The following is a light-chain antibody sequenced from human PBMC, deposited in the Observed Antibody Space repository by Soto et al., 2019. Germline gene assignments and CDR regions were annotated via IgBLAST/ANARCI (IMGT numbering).Light chain of an antibody. J-gene: IGKJ1*01. CDR1: QSISSW. CDR3: QQYNSYSHT. CDR2: KAS. Sequence: DIQMAQSPSTLSASVADIVAITGRASQSISSWLAWYQQKPGKAPKLLIYKASSLESGVPSRFSGSGSGTEFTLTISSLQPDDFATYYCQQYNSYSHTFGQGTKVDIK. V-gene: IGKV1-5*03.